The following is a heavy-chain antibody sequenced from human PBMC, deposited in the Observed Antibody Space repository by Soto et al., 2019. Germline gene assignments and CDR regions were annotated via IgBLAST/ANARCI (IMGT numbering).Heavy chain of an antibody. CDR3: ARDGAFCSGTGCRDYYHYMDF. J-gene: IGHJ6*03. Sequence: EVQLVESGGGLVKPGGSLRLSCAASGFSFSDYTMNWVRQAPGKGLEWVSSISGSTSYTYYADSLKGRFTVSRDNADKSLYLQMHSLRAEDTAVYYCARDGAFCSGTGCRDYYHYMDFWGKGTTVTVSS. CDR1: GFSFSDYT. D-gene: IGHD2-2*01. V-gene: IGHV3-21*01. CDR2: ISGSTSYT.